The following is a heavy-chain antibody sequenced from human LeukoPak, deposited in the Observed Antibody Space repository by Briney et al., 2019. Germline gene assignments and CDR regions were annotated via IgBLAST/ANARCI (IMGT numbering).Heavy chain of an antibody. D-gene: IGHD5-12*01. CDR3: AREDFKYSGYDFWFDP. CDR1: GGSISSYY. J-gene: IGHJ5*02. Sequence: PSETLSLTCTVSGGSISSYYWSWIRQPAGKGLEWIGRIYTSGSTNYNPSLRSRVTMSVDTSKNQFSLKLSSVTAADTAVYYCAREDFKYSGYDFWFDPWGQGTLVTVSS. CDR2: IYTSGST. V-gene: IGHV4-4*07.